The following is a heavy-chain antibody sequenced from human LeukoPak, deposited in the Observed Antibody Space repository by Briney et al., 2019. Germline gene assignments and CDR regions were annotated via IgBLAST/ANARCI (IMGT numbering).Heavy chain of an antibody. CDR3: SSARIAAAGRLGFDI. J-gene: IGHJ3*02. Sequence: PGGSLRLSCAASGFTFSSYGMHWVRQAPGKGLEWVAVISYDGSNKYYADSVKGRFTISRDNSKNTLYLQMNSLRAEDTAVYYCSSARIAAAGRLGFDIWGQGTMVTVSS. V-gene: IGHV3-30*03. CDR1: GFTFSSYG. CDR2: ISYDGSNK. D-gene: IGHD6-13*01.